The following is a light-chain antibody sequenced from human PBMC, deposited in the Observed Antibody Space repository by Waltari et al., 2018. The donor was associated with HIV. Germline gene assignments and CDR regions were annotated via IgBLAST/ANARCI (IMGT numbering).Light chain of an antibody. CDR1: QSVSSN. J-gene: IGKJ2*01. Sequence: EIVMTQSPATLSVSPGERATLSCRASQSVSSNLAWYQQKPGQAPRLRIYGASTRATGIPARFSGSGSGTEFTLTISSLQSEDFAVYYCQQYNNWPWYTFGQGTKLEIK. CDR2: GAS. V-gene: IGKV3-15*01. CDR3: QQYNNWPWYT.